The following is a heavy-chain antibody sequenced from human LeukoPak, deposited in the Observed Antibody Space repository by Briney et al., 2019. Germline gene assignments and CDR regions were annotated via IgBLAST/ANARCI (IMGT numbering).Heavy chain of an antibody. CDR2: ISSDGRQQ. V-gene: IGHV3-30*04. CDR3: ALMSFDF. J-gene: IGHJ4*02. D-gene: IGHD2-8*01. Sequence: GRSLRLSCSASGFIFSNYAMHRVRQAPGKGLEWVAVISSDGRQQNYADSVKGRFTISRDNSRNTVDLQMNSLRAEDTAVYFCALMSFDFWGQGTLVTVSS. CDR1: GFIFSNYA.